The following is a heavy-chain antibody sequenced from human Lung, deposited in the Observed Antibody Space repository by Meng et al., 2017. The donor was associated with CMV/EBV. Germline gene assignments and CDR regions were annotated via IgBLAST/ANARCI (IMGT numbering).Heavy chain of an antibody. CDR1: GDSITNHNW. J-gene: IGHJ1*01. CDR2: IPHRGSS. Sequence: QGQLRGPGPALVKPSETLPLTCAVSGDSITNHNWWAWVRQPPGKGLEWIGEIPHRGSSAYNPSLKSRVSMSIDKSKNQFSLKLTSVTAADTAVYHCLRRSGGSVWGQGTLVTVSS. D-gene: IGHD3-10*01. V-gene: IGHV4-4*02. CDR3: LRRSGGSV.